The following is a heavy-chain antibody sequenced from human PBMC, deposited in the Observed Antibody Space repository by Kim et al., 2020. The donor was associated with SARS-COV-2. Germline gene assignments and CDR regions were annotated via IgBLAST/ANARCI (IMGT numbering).Heavy chain of an antibody. Sequence: PGGSLRLSCAASGFTFSNAWMSWVRQAPGKGLEWVGRIKSKTDGGTTDYAAPVKGRFTISRDDSKNTLYLQMNSLKTEDTAVYYCTRFVRSSYGMDVWGQGTTVTVSS. J-gene: IGHJ6*02. CDR1: GFTFSNAW. V-gene: IGHV3-15*01. CDR2: IKSKTDGGTT. CDR3: TRFVRSSYGMDV. D-gene: IGHD3-10*01.